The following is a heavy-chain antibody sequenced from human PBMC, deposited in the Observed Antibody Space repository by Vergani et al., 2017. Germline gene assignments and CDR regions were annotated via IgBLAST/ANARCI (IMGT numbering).Heavy chain of an antibody. Sequence: EVQLLESGGGLVPPGGSLRLSCAASGFTFSSYAMSWVRQAPGKGLEWVSAIRGSGGSTYYADSVKGRFTISSDNSKNTLYLQMNSLRAEDTAVYYCAKDRLYYYDSSGYYGAFDYWGQGTLVTVSS. CDR2: IRGSGGST. CDR3: AKDRLYYYDSSGYYGAFDY. J-gene: IGHJ4*02. CDR1: GFTFSSYA. D-gene: IGHD3-22*01. V-gene: IGHV3-23*01.